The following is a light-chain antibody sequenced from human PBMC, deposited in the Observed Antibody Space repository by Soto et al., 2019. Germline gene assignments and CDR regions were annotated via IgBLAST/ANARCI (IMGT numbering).Light chain of an antibody. CDR1: SSDVGIYNY. CDR2: EVT. Sequence: QSALTQPASVSGSPGQSIAISCTGSSSDVGIYNYVSWYQQHPGKVPKLIIYEVTNRPSGVSNRFSGSKSGNTASLTISGLQAEDDAHYYCSSYTTSSTRVFGTGTKLTVL. V-gene: IGLV2-14*01. CDR3: SSYTTSSTRV. J-gene: IGLJ1*01.